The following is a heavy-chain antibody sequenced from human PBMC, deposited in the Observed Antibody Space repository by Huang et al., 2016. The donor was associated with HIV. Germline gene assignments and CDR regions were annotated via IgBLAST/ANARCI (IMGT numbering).Heavy chain of an antibody. J-gene: IGHJ4*02. CDR2: IYFIGST. V-gene: IGHV4-39*01. Sequence: QLQLQESGPGLVKPSETLSLTCTVSGASISSVVFYWGWVRQPPGKGLEWIGNIYFIGSTYDTPSLESRVTISVDTSKNQFSLKLTSVTAADTAVYYCARHPELSSGIIDYWGQGTLVTVSS. CDR3: ARHPELSSGIIDY. D-gene: IGHD6-25*01. CDR1: GASISSVVFY.